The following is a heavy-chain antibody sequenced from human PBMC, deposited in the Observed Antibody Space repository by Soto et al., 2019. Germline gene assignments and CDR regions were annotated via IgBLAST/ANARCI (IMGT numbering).Heavy chain of an antibody. V-gene: IGHV3-48*03. J-gene: IGHJ3*02. D-gene: IGHD4-17*01. Sequence: EAQLVESGGGLVQPGGSLRLSCAAFEFTLSNYEMDWVRQAPGKGLEWVSHIGRRGSPIYYADSVKGRFTISRDNAKNSVFLQMNSLRPEDTAVYYRARVYDDYLIDAFDIWGQGTMVSVSS. CDR3: ARVYDDYLIDAFDI. CDR1: EFTLSNYE. CDR2: IGRRGSPI.